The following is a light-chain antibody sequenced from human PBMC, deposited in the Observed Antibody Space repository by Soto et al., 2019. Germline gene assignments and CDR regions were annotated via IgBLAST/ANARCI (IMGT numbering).Light chain of an antibody. Sequence: QSALTEPPCVSLSPGQSITISCTGTSSDVGGYNYVSWYQQQSGKAPKLMIHEVSNRPSGVSNRFSGSKSGNTASLTISGLQAEDEADYYCSSYTSSRAYVFGIGAKVAVL. V-gene: IGLV2-14*01. J-gene: IGLJ1*01. CDR1: SSDVGGYNY. CDR2: EVS. CDR3: SSYTSSRAYV.